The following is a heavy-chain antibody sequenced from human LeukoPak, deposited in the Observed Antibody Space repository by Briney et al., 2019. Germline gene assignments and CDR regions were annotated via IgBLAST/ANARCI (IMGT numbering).Heavy chain of an antibody. J-gene: IGHJ4*02. D-gene: IGHD3-22*01. CDR2: IYYSGST. CDR3: ARQMRLRFYYYDSSGYHGFLGYFDY. CDR1: GGSFSGYY. Sequence: SETLSLTCAVYGGSFSGYYWSWIRQPPGKGLEWIGSIYYSGSTYYNPSLKSRVTISVDTSKNQFSLKLSSVTAADTAVYYCARQMRLRFYYYDSSGYHGFLGYFDYWGQGTLVTVSS. V-gene: IGHV4-34*01.